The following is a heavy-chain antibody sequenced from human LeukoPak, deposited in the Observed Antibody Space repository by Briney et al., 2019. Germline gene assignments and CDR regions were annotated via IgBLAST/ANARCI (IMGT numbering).Heavy chain of an antibody. D-gene: IGHD5-24*01. Sequence: SETLSLTCTVSGGSNSSYYWSWIRQPPGKGLEWIGYIYYSGSTNYNPSLKSRVTISVDTSKNQFSLKLSSVTAADTAVYYCARVIEGSEFDYWGQGTLVTVSS. CDR2: IYYSGST. CDR3: ARVIEGSEFDY. J-gene: IGHJ4*02. V-gene: IGHV4-59*01. CDR1: GGSNSSYY.